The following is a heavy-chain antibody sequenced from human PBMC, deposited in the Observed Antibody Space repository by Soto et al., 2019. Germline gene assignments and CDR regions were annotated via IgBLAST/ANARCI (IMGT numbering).Heavy chain of an antibody. Sequence: PETLSLTCAGSGGSISSSNRWSWVRQPPGKGLEWIGEIYHSGSTNYNPSLKSRVTISVDKSKNQFSLKLSSVTAADTAVYYCARGREVRGAREYYYYGMDVWGQGTTVT. CDR1: GGSISSSNR. CDR2: IYHSGST. D-gene: IGHD3-10*01. CDR3: ARGREVRGAREYYYYGMDV. V-gene: IGHV4-4*03. J-gene: IGHJ6*02.